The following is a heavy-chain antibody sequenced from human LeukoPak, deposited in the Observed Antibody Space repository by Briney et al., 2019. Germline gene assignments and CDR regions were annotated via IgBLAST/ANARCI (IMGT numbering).Heavy chain of an antibody. V-gene: IGHV4-4*07. J-gene: IGHJ3*02. D-gene: IGHD1-26*01. Sequence: SETLCLTCTVSGVSFSIYYWSWIRQPAGKGLEYIWRIYTSGSTNYNPSLKSRVTMSVDTYKKQFSLKLSSVPAAETAVYYCARVEWELPNGYAFDIWGQGTMVTVSS. CDR3: ARVEWELPNGYAFDI. CDR1: GVSFSIYY. CDR2: IYTSGST.